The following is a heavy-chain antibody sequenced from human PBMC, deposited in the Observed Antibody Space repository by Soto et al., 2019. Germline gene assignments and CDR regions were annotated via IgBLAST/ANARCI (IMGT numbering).Heavy chain of an antibody. D-gene: IGHD3-3*02. J-gene: IGHJ6*02. CDR2: IMPVFRRP. CDR3: ARDKDRPQLGGNYYYILDV. Sequence: SVKVSCKASGGTFRTSAISWVRQAPGQGLEWVGGIMPVFRRPKYAQNYQGRETITADESTSTAYMELSSLRSDDTAVYYCARDKDRPQLGGNYYYILDVWGQGTAVTVSS. CDR1: GGTFRTSA. V-gene: IGHV1-69*13.